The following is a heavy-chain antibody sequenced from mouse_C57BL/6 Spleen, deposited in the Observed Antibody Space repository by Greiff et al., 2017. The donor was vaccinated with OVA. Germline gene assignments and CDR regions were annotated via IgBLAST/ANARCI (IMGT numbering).Heavy chain of an antibody. CDR2: IYPGDGDT. V-gene: IGHV1-80*01. D-gene: IGHD2-4*01. Sequence: VQLQQSGAELVKPGASVKISCKASGYAFSSYWMNWVKQRPGKGLEWIGQIYPGDGDTNYNGKFKGKATLTADKSSSTAYMQLSSLTSEDAAVYFCARRVYDYDEDYAMDYWGQGTSGTVSS. CDR3: ARRVYDYDEDYAMDY. J-gene: IGHJ4*01. CDR1: GYAFSSYW.